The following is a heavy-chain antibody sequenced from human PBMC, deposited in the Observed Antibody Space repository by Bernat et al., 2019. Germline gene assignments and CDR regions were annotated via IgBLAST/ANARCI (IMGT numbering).Heavy chain of an antibody. CDR2: IPTSGST. V-gene: IGHV4-61*02. D-gene: IGHD2-21*02. CDR1: CVSISRGFYY. J-gene: IGHJ4*02. Sequence: QVQLQESGPGLVKPLQTLSLTCPVSCVSISRGFYYWNWIRQPAGKGLEWIGRIPTSGSTNYNPSLKNRVTISIDTSKNQFSLKLRSVTAADTAVYYCARDDGGVVGSAYWGQGSLVTVSS. CDR3: ARDDGGVVGSAY.